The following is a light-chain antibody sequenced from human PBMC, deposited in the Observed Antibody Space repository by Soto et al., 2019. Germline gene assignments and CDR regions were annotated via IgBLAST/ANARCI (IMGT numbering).Light chain of an antibody. Sequence: LTKPRSVTGSPGEAVAISCTGTISDVGGYNYVSWYQQHPGKAPKLMIYDVSKRPSGVPDRFSGSKSGNTASLTISGLQAEDEADYYCCSYAGGPYVFGTGTKVTVL. J-gene: IGLJ1*01. CDR3: CSYAGGPYV. V-gene: IGLV2-11*01. CDR2: DVS. CDR1: ISDVGGYNY.